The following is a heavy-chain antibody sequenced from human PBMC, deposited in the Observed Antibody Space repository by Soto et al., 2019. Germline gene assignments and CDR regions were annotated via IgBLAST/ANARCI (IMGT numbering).Heavy chain of an antibody. D-gene: IGHD5-18*01. V-gene: IGHV4-34*01. CDR3: ARGEYSYGYDY. J-gene: IGHJ4*02. Sequence: QVQLQQWGAGLLKPSETLSLTCAVYGGSFSGYYWSWIRQPPGKGLEWIGEINHSGSTNYHPPHKRQVTIAVDTSKNQFSLKLSSVTAAVTAVYYCARGEYSYGYDYWGQGTLVTVSS. CDR2: INHSGST. CDR1: GGSFSGYY.